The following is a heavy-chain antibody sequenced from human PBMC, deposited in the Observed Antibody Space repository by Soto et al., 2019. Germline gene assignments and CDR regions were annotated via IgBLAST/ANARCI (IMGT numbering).Heavy chain of an antibody. CDR3: AREGGVWGTSRRTNPYYYDF. CDR1: GDSINSGGHS. V-gene: IGHV4-30-4*08. D-gene: IGHD3-16*01. Sequence: QVQLQESGPGLVKPSETLPLTCSVSGDSINSGGHSWNWIRQAPGKRLEWIGYIYNNGGTYFNPSLTSRVIMSVDTSKNQFSLRLTSVTAEDTAVYYCAREGGVWGTSRRTNPYYYDFWGRGTLVTVSP. J-gene: IGHJ4*02. CDR2: IYNNGGT.